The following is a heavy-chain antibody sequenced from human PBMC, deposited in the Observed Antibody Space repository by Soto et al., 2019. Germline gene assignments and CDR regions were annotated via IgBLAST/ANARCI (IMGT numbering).Heavy chain of an antibody. CDR3: ASRGTTTYCSGGSCYARGFDY. D-gene: IGHD2-15*01. CDR2: IYYSGST. Sequence: PSETLSLTCTVSGGSISSYYWSWIRQPPGKGLEWIGYIYYSGSTYYNPSLKSRVTISVDTSKNQFSLKLSSVTAADTAVYYCASRGTTTYCSGGSCYARGFDYWGQGTLVTVSS. V-gene: IGHV4-59*06. J-gene: IGHJ4*02. CDR1: GGSISSYY.